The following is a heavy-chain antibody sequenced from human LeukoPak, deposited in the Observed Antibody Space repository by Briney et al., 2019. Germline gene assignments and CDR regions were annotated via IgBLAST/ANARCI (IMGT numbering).Heavy chain of an antibody. CDR1: GGSFSGYY. Sequence: SETLSLTCAVYGGSFSGYYWSWIRQPPGKGLEWIGEINHSGSTNYNPSLKSRVTISVDTSKNQFSLKLSSVTAADTAVYYCARGRIRYYYGSGSYYKSPIPLYYFDYWGQGTLVTVSS. CDR3: ARGRIRYYYGSGSYYKSPIPLYYFDY. J-gene: IGHJ4*02. V-gene: IGHV4-34*01. CDR2: INHSGST. D-gene: IGHD3-10*01.